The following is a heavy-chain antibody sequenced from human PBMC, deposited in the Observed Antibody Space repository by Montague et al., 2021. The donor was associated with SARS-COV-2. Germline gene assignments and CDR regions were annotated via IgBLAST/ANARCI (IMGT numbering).Heavy chain of an antibody. CDR2: IHHSGST. CDR3: ARATLSITMIVVVMTAIDYFFDY. Sequence: SETLSLTCAVYGGSFSGYYWSWIRQPPGKGLELIGVIHHSGSTNYNPSLKSQVTISVYTSTTQFSLKLSSVTAADAAVYYCARATLSITMIVVVMTAIDYFFDYWGQGNLVTVSS. D-gene: IGHD3-22*01. V-gene: IGHV4-34*01. J-gene: IGHJ4*02. CDR1: GGSFSGYY.